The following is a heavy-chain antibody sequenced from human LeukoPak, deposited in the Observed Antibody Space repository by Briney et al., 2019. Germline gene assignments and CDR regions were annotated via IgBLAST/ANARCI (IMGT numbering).Heavy chain of an antibody. J-gene: IGHJ4*02. CDR2: ISSSSSYI. Sequence: GGSLRLSCAASGFTFSSYSMNWVRQAPGKGLEWVSSISSSSSYIYYADSVKGRFTISRDNAKNSLYLQMNSLRAEDTAVYYCAREGDYGDPGVDYWGQGTLVTVSS. D-gene: IGHD4-17*01. CDR1: GFTFSSYS. CDR3: AREGDYGDPGVDY. V-gene: IGHV3-21*01.